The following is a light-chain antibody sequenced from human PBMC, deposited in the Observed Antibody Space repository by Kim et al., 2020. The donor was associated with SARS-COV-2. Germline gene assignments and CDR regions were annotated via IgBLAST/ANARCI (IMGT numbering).Light chain of an antibody. CDR1: KSISNW. J-gene: IGKJ2*03. V-gene: IGKV1-5*03. CDR2: KAS. Sequence: SAPVGDRRTITCRAIKSISNWLAWYQQRPGKAPNLLLYKASTLESGVLSRFRGSGSGTEFTLPINSLQPDDFATYYCQQYNSYSYSFGQGTKLEI. CDR3: QQYNSYSYS.